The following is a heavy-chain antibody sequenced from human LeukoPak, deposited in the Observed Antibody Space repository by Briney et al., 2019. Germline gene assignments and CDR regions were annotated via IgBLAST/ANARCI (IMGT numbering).Heavy chain of an antibody. D-gene: IGHD3-22*01. CDR1: GFTFSSYA. V-gene: IGHV4-59*01. Sequence: PGGSLRLSCAASGFTFSSYAMSWVRQAPGKGLEWIGYICYSGSTNYNPSLKSRVTISVDTSKNQFSLKLSSVTAEDTAVYYCAKGARYDSSGYPLGSDYWGQGTLVTVSS. CDR2: ICYSGST. J-gene: IGHJ4*02. CDR3: AKGARYDSSGYPLGSDY.